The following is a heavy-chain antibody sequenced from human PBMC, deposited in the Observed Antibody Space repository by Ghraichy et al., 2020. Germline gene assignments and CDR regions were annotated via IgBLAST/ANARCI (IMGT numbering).Heavy chain of an antibody. D-gene: IGHD3-16*02. CDR3: ARARIMITFGGVIGLDY. J-gene: IGHJ4*02. CDR2: IIPIFGTA. V-gene: IGHV1-69*13. CDR1: GGTFSSYA. Sequence: SVKVSCKASGGTFSSYAISWVRQAPGQGLEWMGGIIPIFGTANYAQKFQGRVTITADESTSTAYMELSSLRSEDTAVYYCARARIMITFGGVIGLDYWGQGTLVTVSS.